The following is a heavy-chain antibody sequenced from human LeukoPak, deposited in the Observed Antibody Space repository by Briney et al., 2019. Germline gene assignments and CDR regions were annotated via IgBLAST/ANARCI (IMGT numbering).Heavy chain of an antibody. Sequence: GGSLRLSCAASGFTLSRYAMHWLRQAPGKGLEYVSGVNNHGNSTYYVKSVKGRFTISRDNSKNTLYLQMGNLRGEDMAVYYCAREVYGDYVMDVWGRGTTVIVTS. CDR2: VNNHGNST. CDR1: GFTLSRYA. J-gene: IGHJ6*02. CDR3: AREVYGDYVMDV. V-gene: IGHV3-64*01. D-gene: IGHD4-17*01.